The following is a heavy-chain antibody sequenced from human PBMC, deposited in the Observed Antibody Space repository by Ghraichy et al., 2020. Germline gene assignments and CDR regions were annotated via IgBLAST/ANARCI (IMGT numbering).Heavy chain of an antibody. CDR2: ISSSSSTI. Sequence: LSLTCAASGFTFSSYSMNWVRQAPGKGLEWVSYISSSSSTIYYADSVKGRFTISRDNAKNSLYLQMNSLRDEDTAVYYCARGRQWLSHRYFDYWGQGTLVTVSS. CDR3: ARGRQWLSHRYFDY. J-gene: IGHJ4*02. D-gene: IGHD6-19*01. V-gene: IGHV3-48*02. CDR1: GFTFSSYS.